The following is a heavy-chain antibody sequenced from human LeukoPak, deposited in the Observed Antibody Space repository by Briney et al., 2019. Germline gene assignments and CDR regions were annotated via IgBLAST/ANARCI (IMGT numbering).Heavy chain of an antibody. CDR1: GGSISNYY. Sequence: TSETLSLTCAVSGGSISNYYWSWIRQPPGKGLEWIGYIYYSGSTNYNPSLKSRVTMSVDTSKNQFSLKLSSVTAADTAVYYCATSQKYCSGGSCYNDWFDPWGQGTLVTVSS. CDR3: ATSQKYCSGGSCYNDWFDP. D-gene: IGHD2-15*01. CDR2: IYYSGST. J-gene: IGHJ5*02. V-gene: IGHV4-59*01.